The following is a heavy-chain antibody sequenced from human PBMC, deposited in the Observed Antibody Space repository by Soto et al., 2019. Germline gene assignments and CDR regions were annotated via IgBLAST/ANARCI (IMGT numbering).Heavy chain of an antibody. J-gene: IGHJ4*02. Sequence: QVQRQESGPGLVEPSQTLSLTCTVSGDSIKSGDHYWSWVRQPPGKGLEWIGYIYYSGTTSYYPSLENRLSMSVDTSKNQFSLRLTSVTAADTAVYYCARAHYYYDSSGYSPFGFLDDWGQGVLVTVSS. V-gene: IGHV4-30-4*01. D-gene: IGHD3-22*01. CDR2: IYYSGTT. CDR3: ARAHYYYDSSGYSPFGFLDD. CDR1: GDSIKSGDHY.